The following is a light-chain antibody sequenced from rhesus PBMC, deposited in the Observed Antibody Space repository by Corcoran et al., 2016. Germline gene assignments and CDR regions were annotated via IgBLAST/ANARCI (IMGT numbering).Light chain of an antibody. J-gene: IGKJ1*01. Sequence: DIRMTQSPSSLSASVGDRVIITCRASQGINEWLAWYQQKPGKAPNLLIYRTSNLETGVPSRFRGSGSRTNFTLTISSLQPEDLATYYCQQHDSSPWTFGQGTKVEI. CDR2: RTS. CDR3: QQHDSSPWT. V-gene: IGKV1-69*01. CDR1: QGINEW.